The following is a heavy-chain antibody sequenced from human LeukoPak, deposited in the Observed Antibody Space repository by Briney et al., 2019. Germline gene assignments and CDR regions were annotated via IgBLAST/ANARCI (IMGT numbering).Heavy chain of an antibody. CDR1: GFSLSTSGVG. CDR3: ALGGYSSSH. Sequence: SGPTLVNPTQTLTLTCTFSGFSLSTSGVGVGWIRQPPGKALEWLALIYWDDDKRYSPSLKSRPTITKDTSKNQVVLTMTNMDSVDTATYYCALGGYSSSHWGQGTMVTVSS. CDR2: IYWDDDK. D-gene: IGHD6-6*01. V-gene: IGHV2-5*02. J-gene: IGHJ3*01.